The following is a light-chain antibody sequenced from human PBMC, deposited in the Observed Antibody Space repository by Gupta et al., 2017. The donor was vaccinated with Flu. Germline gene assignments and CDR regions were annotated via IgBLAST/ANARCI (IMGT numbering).Light chain of an antibody. CDR2: YDN. CDR1: SSNVGNEF. Sequence: QSVFTQPPSVSAAPRQRVTISCSGSSSNVGNEFFSWYHQFPGTDTKRLIYYDNKRRSGIVDRGLCDTTGNYATPRTIGLQTGEEADDYCIRSDAGIDTYVFGGGTKVTVL. J-gene: IGLJ1*01. CDR3: IRSDAGIDTYV. V-gene: IGLV1-51*02.